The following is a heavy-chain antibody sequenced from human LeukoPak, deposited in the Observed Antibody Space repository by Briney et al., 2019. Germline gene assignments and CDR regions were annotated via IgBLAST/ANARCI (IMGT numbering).Heavy chain of an antibody. CDR3: ASQHSTEVTSDY. Sequence: GGSLRLSCAASGFTFSDYYMSWIRQAPGKGLEWVSYISSSGSTIYYADSVKGRFTISRDNAKNSLYLQMNSLRAEDTAVYYCASQHSTEVTSDYWGQGTLVTVSS. V-gene: IGHV3-11*04. D-gene: IGHD4-17*01. CDR1: GFTFSDYY. J-gene: IGHJ4*02. CDR2: ISSSGSTI.